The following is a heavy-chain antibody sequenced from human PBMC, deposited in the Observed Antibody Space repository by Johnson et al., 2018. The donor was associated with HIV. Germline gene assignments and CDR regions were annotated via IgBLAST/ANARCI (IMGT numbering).Heavy chain of an antibody. V-gene: IGHV3-11*04. J-gene: IGHJ3*02. CDR2: ISSSGSTI. Sequence: QVQLVESGGGLVKPGGSLRLSCAASGFTFSDYYMSWIRQAPGQGLEWVSYISSSGSTIYFADYVKDRFTLSRDNSKNSLYLQMNSLRAEDTAVYYCARDRKVEWELLRSAFDIWGQGTMVTVSS. CDR1: GFTFSDYY. CDR3: ARDRKVEWELLRSAFDI. D-gene: IGHD1-26*01.